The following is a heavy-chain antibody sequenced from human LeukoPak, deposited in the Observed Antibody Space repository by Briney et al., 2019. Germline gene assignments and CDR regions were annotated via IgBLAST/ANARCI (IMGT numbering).Heavy chain of an antibody. D-gene: IGHD4-23*01. CDR2: IYPGDSDT. Sequence: GESLKISCKGSGYSFTSYWIGWVRQTPGKGLEWMGIIYPGDSDTTYSPSFQGQVTFSADKSISTAYLQWGSLKASDTAIYYCARGRTTVVSRDFDYWGQGTLVTVSS. CDR1: GYSFTSYW. V-gene: IGHV5-51*01. CDR3: ARGRTTVVSRDFDY. J-gene: IGHJ4*02.